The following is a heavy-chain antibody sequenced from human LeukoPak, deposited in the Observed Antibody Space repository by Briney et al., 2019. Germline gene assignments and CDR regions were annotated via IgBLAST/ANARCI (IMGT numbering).Heavy chain of an antibody. D-gene: IGHD3-3*01. V-gene: IGHV3-33*01. Sequence: GGSLRLSCAASGFTFSSYGMHWVRQAPGKGLEWVAVIWYDGSNKYYADSVKGRFTISRDSPKNTLYLQMNSLRAEDTAVYYCARGRSYDFWSGYSTPDYWGQGTQVTVSS. J-gene: IGHJ4*02. CDR2: IWYDGSNK. CDR1: GFTFSSYG. CDR3: ARGRSYDFWSGYSTPDY.